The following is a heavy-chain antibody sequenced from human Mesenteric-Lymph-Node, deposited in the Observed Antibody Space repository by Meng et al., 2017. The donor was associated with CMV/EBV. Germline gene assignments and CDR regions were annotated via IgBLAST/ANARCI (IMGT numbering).Heavy chain of an antibody. CDR1: GFTFSNAW. CDR3: TTDSRFWTGSIQGYFDY. Sequence: GGSLRLSCAASGFTFSNAWMSWVRQAPGKGLEWVGRVKSKTDGGTTDYAAPVKGRFTISRDDSKNTLYLQMTSLKTDDTAVYYCTTDSRFWTGSIQGYFDYWGQGTLVTVSS. CDR2: VKSKTDGGTT. D-gene: IGHD3/OR15-3a*01. J-gene: IGHJ4*02. V-gene: IGHV3-15*01.